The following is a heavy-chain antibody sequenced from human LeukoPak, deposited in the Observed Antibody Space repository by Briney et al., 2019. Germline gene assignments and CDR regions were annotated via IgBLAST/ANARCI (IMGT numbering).Heavy chain of an antibody. CDR2: INPNSGGT. CDR3: ARGMGSSSSAGSDY. D-gene: IGHD6-6*01. V-gene: IGHV1-2*02. J-gene: IGHJ4*02. Sequence: ASVKVSCKASGYTFTGYYMHWMRQAPGQGLEWMGWINPNSGGTNYAQKFQGRVTMTRDTSISTAYMELSRLRSDDTAVYYCARGMGSSSSAGSDYWGQGTLVTVSS. CDR1: GYTFTGYY.